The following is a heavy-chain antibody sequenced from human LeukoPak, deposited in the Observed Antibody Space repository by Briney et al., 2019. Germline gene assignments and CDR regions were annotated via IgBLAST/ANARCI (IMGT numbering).Heavy chain of an antibody. J-gene: IGHJ5*02. CDR3: ARLELEQRSWFDP. Sequence: ASVKVSCKASGYTFTSYRITWVRQAPGQGLEWMGWISAHKGNTLYTQKFQGRLTMTTDTSTTTAYMELGSLRSDDTAVYYCARLELEQRSWFDPWGQGTLVTVSS. CDR1: GYTFTSYR. CDR2: ISAHKGNT. V-gene: IGHV1-18*01. D-gene: IGHD1/OR15-1a*01.